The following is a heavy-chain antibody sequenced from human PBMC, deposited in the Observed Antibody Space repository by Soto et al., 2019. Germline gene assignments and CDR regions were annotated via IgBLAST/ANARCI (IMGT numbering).Heavy chain of an antibody. J-gene: IGHJ6*03. CDR1: GFTFDDYA. Sequence: GGSLRLSCAASGFTFDDYAMHWVRQAPGRGLEWVSGISWNSGSIGYADSVKGRFTISRDNAKNTLYLQMNSLRAEDTAVYYCARGNDFWSGYYLNYYYYYMDVWGKGTTVTVSS. CDR2: ISWNSGSI. D-gene: IGHD3-3*01. V-gene: IGHV3-9*01. CDR3: ARGNDFWSGYYLNYYYYYMDV.